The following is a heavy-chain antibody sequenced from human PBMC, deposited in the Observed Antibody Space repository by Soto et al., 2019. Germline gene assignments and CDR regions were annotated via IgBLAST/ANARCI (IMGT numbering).Heavy chain of an antibody. V-gene: IGHV4-30-4*01. Sequence: SSETLSLTCTVSGGSISSVDYYWSWIRQPPGKGLEWIGYIYYSGSTYYNPSLKSRVTISVDTSKNQFSLKLSSVTAADTAVYYCARGVDVVVPATKDNWFDPWGQGTLVTVSS. D-gene: IGHD2-2*01. CDR2: IYYSGST. J-gene: IGHJ5*02. CDR3: ARGVDVVVPATKDNWFDP. CDR1: GGSISSVDYY.